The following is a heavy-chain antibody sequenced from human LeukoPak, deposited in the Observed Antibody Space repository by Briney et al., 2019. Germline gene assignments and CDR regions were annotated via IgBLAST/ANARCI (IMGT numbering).Heavy chain of an antibody. Sequence: PGGSLRLSCAASGFTFSSYGMHWVRQAPGKGLEWVTFIRYDGSNKHYADSVKGRFTISRDNSKNTLYLQMNSLRTEDTAVYYCAKGTSISSHPPCDYWGQGTLVTVSS. CDR2: IRYDGSNK. CDR1: GFTFSSYG. V-gene: IGHV3-30*02. CDR3: AKGTSISSHPPCDY. D-gene: IGHD6-13*01. J-gene: IGHJ4*02.